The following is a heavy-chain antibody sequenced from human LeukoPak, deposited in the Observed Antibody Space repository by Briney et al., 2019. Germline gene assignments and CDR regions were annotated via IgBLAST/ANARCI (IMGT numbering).Heavy chain of an antibody. V-gene: IGHV3-66*01. CDR3: AVSRVDSSGYYLDY. J-gene: IGHJ4*02. CDR2: IYSGGST. Sequence: GGSLRLSCAASGFTVSSNYMSWVRQAPGQGLEWVSVIYSGGSTYYADSVKGRFTISRDNSKNTLYLQMNSLRAEDTAVYYCAVSRVDSSGYYLDYWGQGTLVTVSS. CDR1: GFTVSSNY. D-gene: IGHD3-22*01.